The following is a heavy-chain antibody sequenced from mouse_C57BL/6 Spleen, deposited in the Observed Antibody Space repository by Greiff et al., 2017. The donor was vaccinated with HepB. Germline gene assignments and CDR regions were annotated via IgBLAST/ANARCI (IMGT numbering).Heavy chain of an antibody. J-gene: IGHJ4*01. D-gene: IGHD4-1*01. V-gene: IGHV2-2*01. CDR3: ARKSNWDGGDYAMDY. Sequence: QVQLKESGPGLVQPSQSLSITCTVSGFSLTSYGVHWVRQSPGKGLEWLGVIWRGGSTDYNAAFISRLSISKDNSKSQVFFKMNSLQADDTAIYYCARKSNWDGGDYAMDYWGQGTSVTVSS. CDR2: IWRGGST. CDR1: GFSLTSYG.